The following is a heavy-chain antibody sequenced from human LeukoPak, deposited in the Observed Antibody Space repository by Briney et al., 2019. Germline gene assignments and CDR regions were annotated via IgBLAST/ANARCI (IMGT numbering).Heavy chain of an antibody. Sequence: GSLRLSCAASGFTISSYYWSWIRQPPGKGLEWIGYIYYSGSTSYNPSLKSRVTISVDTSKNQFSLKLSSVTAADTAVYYCARDVRSAAAGHLDYWGQGTLVTVSS. CDR2: IYYSGST. CDR1: GFTISSYY. D-gene: IGHD6-13*01. J-gene: IGHJ4*02. CDR3: ARDVRSAAAGHLDY. V-gene: IGHV4-59*01.